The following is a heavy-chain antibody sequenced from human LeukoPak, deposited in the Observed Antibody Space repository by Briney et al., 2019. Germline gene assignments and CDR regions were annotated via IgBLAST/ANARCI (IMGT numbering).Heavy chain of an antibody. CDR2: ISGSGGST. D-gene: IGHD2-8*01. Sequence: GGSLRLSCAASGFTFSSYAMTWVRQAPGKGLEWVSAISGSGGSTYYADSVKGRFTISRDNSKNMLYLQMNSLRAEDTAVYYGAQARMSYYYYGMDVWGQGTTVTVSS. J-gene: IGHJ6*02. CDR1: GFTFSSYA. V-gene: IGHV3-23*01. CDR3: AQARMSYYYYGMDV.